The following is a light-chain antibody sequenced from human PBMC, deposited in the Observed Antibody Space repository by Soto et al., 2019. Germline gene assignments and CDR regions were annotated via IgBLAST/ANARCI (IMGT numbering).Light chain of an antibody. CDR1: QDVRSD. V-gene: IGKV1-17*01. Sequence: DIQMTQSPSSLSASVGHTVTITCRASQDVRSDLGWYQHKPGKAPKRLIYAASRLQGGVPSRFSGSGSGTEFTLTIGSLQPEDSATYYCLQHDSLPYTFGQGTRLEI. CDR3: LQHDSLPYT. CDR2: AAS. J-gene: IGKJ2*01.